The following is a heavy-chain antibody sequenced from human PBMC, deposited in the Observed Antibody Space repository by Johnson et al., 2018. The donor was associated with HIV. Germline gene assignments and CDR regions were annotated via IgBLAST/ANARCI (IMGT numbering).Heavy chain of an antibody. CDR3: ARDYYDSGDQWAHVAFDV. Sequence: VQLVESGGGLIHPGGSLRLSCAASGFTVSSSYMNWVRQAPGKGLEWVSGIYSGGSTYYADSVRGRFTISRDNAKNSLYLQMNSLRAEDTAVYYCARDYYDSGDQWAHVAFDVWGQGIMVTVSS. D-gene: IGHD3-22*01. CDR2: IYSGGST. J-gene: IGHJ3*01. CDR1: GFTVSSSY. V-gene: IGHV3-53*01.